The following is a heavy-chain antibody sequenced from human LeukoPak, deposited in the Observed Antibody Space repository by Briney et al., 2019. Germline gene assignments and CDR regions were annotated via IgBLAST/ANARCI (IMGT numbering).Heavy chain of an antibody. D-gene: IGHD2-2*01. CDR1: GFTFSSYE. CDR3: ARERYCSSTSCPHGDLDY. Sequence: GGSLRLSCAASGFTFSSYEMNWVRQAPGKGLEWVSYIGVSGSTMYYAESVKGRFTISRDNAKNSLYLQMISLRAEDTAVYYCARERYCSSTSCPHGDLDYWGQGTLVSVSS. CDR2: IGVSGSTM. J-gene: IGHJ4*02. V-gene: IGHV3-48*03.